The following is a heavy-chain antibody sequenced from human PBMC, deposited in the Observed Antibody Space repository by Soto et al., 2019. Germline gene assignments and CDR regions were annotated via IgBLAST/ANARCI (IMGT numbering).Heavy chain of an antibody. J-gene: IGHJ4*02. Sequence: PGGSLKLSCAASGFTFSSYGMHWVRPAPGQGLEWVAVIWYDGSNKYYADSVKGRFTIPRDNSKNTLYLQMNSLRAEDRAVYYCARGPNIKKYCFDFWGQGTLVTVSS. CDR1: GFTFSSYG. CDR2: IWYDGSNK. CDR3: ARGPNIKKYCFDF. V-gene: IGHV3-33*01.